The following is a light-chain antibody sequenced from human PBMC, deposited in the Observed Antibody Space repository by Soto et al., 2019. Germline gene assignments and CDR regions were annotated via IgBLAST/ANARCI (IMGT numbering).Light chain of an antibody. CDR1: QSIFSPY. CDR3: QHCGNSPYT. CDR2: STS. V-gene: IGKV3-20*01. J-gene: IGKJ2*01. Sequence: EIVLTQSPGTLSLSPGERATLSCRASQSIFSPYLAWYQQIPGQTPRLLIYSTSTRATGVPDRFSGSGSGTDFTLTIRRLEPGDFAVYYCQHCGNSPYTSGQGTKVDIK.